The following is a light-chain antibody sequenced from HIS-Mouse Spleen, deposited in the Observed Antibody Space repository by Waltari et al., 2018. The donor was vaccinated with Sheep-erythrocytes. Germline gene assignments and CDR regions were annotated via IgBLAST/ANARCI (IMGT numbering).Light chain of an antibody. CDR2: DVS. J-gene: IGLJ1*01. CDR3: CSYAGSYNHV. Sequence: QSALTQPRSVSGSPGQSVTISCTGTSSDVGGYNYVSWYQQRPGKAPKLMIYDVSKGPSGVPERFSGSKSGNTASLTISGLQAEDEADYYCCSYAGSYNHVFATGTKVTVL. CDR1: SSDVGGYNY. V-gene: IGLV2-11*01.